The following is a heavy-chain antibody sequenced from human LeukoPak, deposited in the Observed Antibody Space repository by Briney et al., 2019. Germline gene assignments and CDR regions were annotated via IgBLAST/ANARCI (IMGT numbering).Heavy chain of an antibody. CDR2: ISSSGTTI. D-gene: IGHD1-26*01. Sequence: GGSLRLSCAASGFDFSSQWMSWVRQAPGKGLEWVSYISSSGTTISYAQSVKGRFTITRDNAQNSLTLHMNTLRADDTAVYYCAKDGGTHFDHWGQGTLVTVSS. CDR3: AKDGGTHFDH. J-gene: IGHJ4*02. V-gene: IGHV3-48*01. CDR1: GFDFSSQW.